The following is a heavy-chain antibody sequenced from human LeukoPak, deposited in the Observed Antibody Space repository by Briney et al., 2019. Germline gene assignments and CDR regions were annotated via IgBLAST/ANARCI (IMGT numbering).Heavy chain of an antibody. J-gene: IGHJ6*03. Sequence: ASVKVSCKASGFTFTGYYMHWVRQAPGQGLEWMGWINPNSGGTNYAQKFQGRATMTTDTPTSTAYMELRSLRSDDTAVYYCARAGFNYYSYYMDVWGKGTTVTISS. CDR2: INPNSGGT. V-gene: IGHV1-2*02. D-gene: IGHD3-10*01. CDR3: ARAGFNYYSYYMDV. CDR1: GFTFTGYY.